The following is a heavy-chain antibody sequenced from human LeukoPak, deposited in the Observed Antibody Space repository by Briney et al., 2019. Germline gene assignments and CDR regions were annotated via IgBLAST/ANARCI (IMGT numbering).Heavy chain of an antibody. CDR3: ARKDYGSGSFSRSFDY. CDR1: GGSISSSHW. CDR2: IYHSGST. V-gene: IGHV4-4*02. J-gene: IGHJ4*02. Sequence: PSETLSLTCAVSGGSISSSHWWSWVRQPPGKGLEWIGEIYHSGSTNYNPSLKSRVTISVDKFKNQFSLKLSSVTAADTAMYYCARKDYGSGSFSRSFDYWGQGTLVTVSS. D-gene: IGHD3-10*01.